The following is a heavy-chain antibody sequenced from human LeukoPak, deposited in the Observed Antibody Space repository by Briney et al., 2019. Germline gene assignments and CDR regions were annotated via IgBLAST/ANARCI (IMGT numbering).Heavy chain of an antibody. CDR1: GFTFKDYG. CDR3: AKHLRATNTYIFFGLDV. J-gene: IGHJ6*02. CDR2: IYWKGGGT. V-gene: IGHV3-9*01. Sequence: PGGSLRLSCAATGFTFKDYGMHWVRQPPGKGLEWVSGIYWKGGGTDYADSVKGRFTISRDNAKNSLYLQMTSLRPEDTALYYCAKHLRATNTYIFFGLDVWGQGTTVSVSS. D-gene: IGHD1-26*01.